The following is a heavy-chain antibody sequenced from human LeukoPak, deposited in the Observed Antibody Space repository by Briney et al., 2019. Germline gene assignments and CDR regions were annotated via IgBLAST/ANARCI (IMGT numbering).Heavy chain of an antibody. V-gene: IGHV5-51*01. CDR1: GYSFTNYW. J-gene: IGHJ3*02. Sequence: GESLKISCKGSGYSFTNYWIGWVRQMPGKGLEWMGIIYPGDSDTRYSPSFQGQVTISADKSISTAYLHWSSLKASDTAMYYCARLRDYYDSSGYPDDAFDIWGQGTMVTVSS. CDR2: IYPGDSDT. D-gene: IGHD3-22*01. CDR3: ARLRDYYDSSGYPDDAFDI.